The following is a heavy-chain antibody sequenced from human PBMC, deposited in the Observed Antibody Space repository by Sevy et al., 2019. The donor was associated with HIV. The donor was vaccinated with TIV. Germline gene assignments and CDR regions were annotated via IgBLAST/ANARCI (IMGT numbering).Heavy chain of an antibody. V-gene: IGHV4-59*01. CDR1: GVSINTFF. CDR3: AGYYYDSSSPGSWFDT. D-gene: IGHD3-22*01. CDR2: MYDNGNT. J-gene: IGHJ5*02. Sequence: SETLSLTCTVSGVSINTFFWSWIRQPPGKGLEWIGYMYDNGNTNYRPSLKSRVTMSVDTSKKQFSLKLNSVTAADTAGDYCAGYYYDSSSPGSWFDTWGQGTLVTVSS.